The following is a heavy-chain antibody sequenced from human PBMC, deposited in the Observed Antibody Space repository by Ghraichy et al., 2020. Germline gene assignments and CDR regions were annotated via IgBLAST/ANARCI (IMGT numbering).Heavy chain of an antibody. CDR1: GDSISTYY. CDR2: IYYSGST. CDR3: ARGGITAAGSRLTYFDL. Sequence: SETLSLTCIVSGDSISTYYWSWIRQPPGKGLEWIGYIYYSGSTNYNPSLKSRVTISVDTSKNQFSLKLSSVTAADTAVYYCARGGITAAGSRLTYFDLWGRGTLVTVSS. D-gene: IGHD6-13*01. J-gene: IGHJ2*01. V-gene: IGHV4-59*08.